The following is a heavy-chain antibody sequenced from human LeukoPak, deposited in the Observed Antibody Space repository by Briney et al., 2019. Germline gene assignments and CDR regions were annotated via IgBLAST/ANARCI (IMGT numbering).Heavy chain of an antibody. D-gene: IGHD2-15*01. J-gene: IGHJ6*03. Sequence: SETLSLTCAVYGGSFSGYYWSWIRQPPGKGLEWIGEINHSGSTNYNPSLKSRVTISVDTSKNQFSLKLSSVTAADTAVYYCASTAAPGLYYYYYYMDVWGKGTTVTVSS. V-gene: IGHV4-34*01. CDR1: GGSFSGYY. CDR2: INHSGST. CDR3: ASTAAPGLYYYYYYMDV.